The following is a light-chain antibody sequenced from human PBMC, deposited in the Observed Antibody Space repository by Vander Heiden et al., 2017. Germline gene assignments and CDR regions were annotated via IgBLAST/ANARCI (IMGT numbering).Light chain of an antibody. CDR1: RSDIGGTS. V-gene: IGLV1-44*01. CDR2: RDD. CDR3: GTWDDSLNDWV. J-gene: IGLJ3*02. Sequence: QSVLTQPPSASGTPGQRVTISCSGSRSDIGGTSVEWYQPFPGTAPKLPFHRDDQRPEGGPGRFSGSKSGTSDSLAISGLQSEDEAEYYCGTWDDSLNDWVFGGGTKLTVL.